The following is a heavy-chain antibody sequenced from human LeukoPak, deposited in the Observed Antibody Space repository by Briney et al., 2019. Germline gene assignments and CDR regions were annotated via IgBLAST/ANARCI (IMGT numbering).Heavy chain of an antibody. CDR3: ARTYGSGRFDYYYGMDV. J-gene: IGHJ6*02. D-gene: IGHD3-10*01. CDR1: GFTVSSNY. Sequence: GGSLRLSCAASGFTVSSNYMSWVRQAPGKGLEWVSVIYSGGSTYYADSVKGRFTISRDNSKNTLYLQMNSLRAEDTAVYYCARTYGSGRFDYYYGMDVWGQGTTVAVSS. V-gene: IGHV3-53*01. CDR2: IYSGGST.